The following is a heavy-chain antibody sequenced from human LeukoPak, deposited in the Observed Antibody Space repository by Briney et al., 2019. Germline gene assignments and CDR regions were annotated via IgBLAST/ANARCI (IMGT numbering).Heavy chain of an antibody. CDR1: GFTFSSYA. Sequence: GGSLRLSCAASGFTFSSYAMSWVRQAPGKGLEWVSAISGSGGSTYYADSVKGRFTISRDNSKNTLYLQMNSLRAEDTALYYCAKDTDGSGSYPFDYWGQGTLVTVSS. CDR3: AKDTDGSGSYPFDY. CDR2: ISGSGGST. V-gene: IGHV3-23*01. J-gene: IGHJ4*02. D-gene: IGHD3-10*01.